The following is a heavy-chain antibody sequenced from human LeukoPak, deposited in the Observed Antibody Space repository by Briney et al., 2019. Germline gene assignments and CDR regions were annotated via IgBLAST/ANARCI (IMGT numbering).Heavy chain of an antibody. CDR2: ISYDGSNK. D-gene: IGHD6-13*01. V-gene: IGHV3-30*03. CDR1: GFTFSSYG. J-gene: IGHJ4*02. Sequence: GGSLRLSCVASGFTFSSYGMHWVRQAPGKGLEWVAVISYDGSNKYYADSVKGRFTISRDNSKNTLYLQMDSLRAEDTAVYYCAREGQQLVPPPYYFDYWGQGTLVTVSS. CDR3: AREGQQLVPPPYYFDY.